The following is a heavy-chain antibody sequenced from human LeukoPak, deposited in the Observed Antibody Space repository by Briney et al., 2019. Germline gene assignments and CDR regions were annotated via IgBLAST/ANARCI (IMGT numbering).Heavy chain of an antibody. D-gene: IGHD4-23*01. CDR1: GFTFSSYA. J-gene: IGHJ4*02. Sequence: PGGSLRLSCAASGFTFSSYAMHWVRQAPGKGLEWVAVISYDGSNKYYADSVKGRFTVSRDSSKNTLYLQMNSLRAEDTAVYYCADEDYGGNSGYWGQGTLVTVSS. CDR3: ADEDYGGNSGY. V-gene: IGHV3-30*01. CDR2: ISYDGSNK.